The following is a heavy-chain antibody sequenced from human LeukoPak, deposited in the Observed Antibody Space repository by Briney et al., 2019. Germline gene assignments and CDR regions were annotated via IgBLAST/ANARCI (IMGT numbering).Heavy chain of an antibody. CDR1: GYTFTGFY. V-gene: IGHV1-2*02. D-gene: IGHD1-7*01. Sequence: ASVKVSCKASGYTFTGFYIHWVRQAPGQGLEWMGWIDPNSGGTNYAQKFQGRVTITRNTSISTAYMELSSLRSEDTAVYYCARGPARRGGYNWNYGYYYYMDVWGKGTTVTVSS. CDR2: IDPNSGGT. J-gene: IGHJ6*03. CDR3: ARGPARRGGYNWNYGYYYYMDV.